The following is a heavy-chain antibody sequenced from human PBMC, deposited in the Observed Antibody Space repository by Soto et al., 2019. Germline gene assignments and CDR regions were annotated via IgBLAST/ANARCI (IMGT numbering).Heavy chain of an antibody. D-gene: IGHD2-15*01. Sequence: ASVKVSCKASGYTFTSYSISWVRQAPGQGLDWMGWISAYNGNTKYAQDLQGRVTMTTDTSTSTAYMELRSLRSDDTAVYYCARFTGGSYNTYYFYYGMDVWGQGTTVTVSS. CDR2: ISAYNGNT. V-gene: IGHV1-18*04. CDR1: GYTFTSYS. J-gene: IGHJ6*02. CDR3: ARFTGGSYNTYYFYYGMDV.